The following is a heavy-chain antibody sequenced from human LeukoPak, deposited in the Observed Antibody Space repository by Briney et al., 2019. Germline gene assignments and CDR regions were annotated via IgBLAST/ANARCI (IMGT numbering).Heavy chain of an antibody. CDR3: ATSLGPLAEY. J-gene: IGHJ4*02. Sequence: GGSLRLSCAASGFAFSSNWVHWVRQTPGKGLVWVSRINSGGSGTSYADSVEGRFTISRDNAKNTLYLQMNSLKGEDTAVYYCATSLGPLAEYWGRGTLVTVSS. CDR1: GFAFSSNW. D-gene: IGHD7-27*01. CDR2: INSGGSGT. V-gene: IGHV3-74*01.